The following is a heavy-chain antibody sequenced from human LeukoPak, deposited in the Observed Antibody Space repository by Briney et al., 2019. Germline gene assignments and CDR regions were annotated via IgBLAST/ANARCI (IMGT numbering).Heavy chain of an antibody. CDR1: GFSFSSYA. CDR2: IPNDGSKT. D-gene: IGHD5-18*01. Sequence: GGSLRLSCAASGFSFSSYAMHWVRQAPGKGLEWVAAIPNDGSKTYYADSVKGRFTISRDNSKNTPYLQMNSLRTEDTAVYYCANERGYNYGYSFDYWGQGTLVTVSS. J-gene: IGHJ4*02. V-gene: IGHV3-30-3*02. CDR3: ANERGYNYGYSFDY.